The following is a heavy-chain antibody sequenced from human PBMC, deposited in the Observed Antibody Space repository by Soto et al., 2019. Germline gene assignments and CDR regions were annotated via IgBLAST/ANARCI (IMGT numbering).Heavy chain of an antibody. V-gene: IGHV3-23*01. CDR2: ISGSGGST. D-gene: IGHD3-9*01. CDR3: AKVVRYFDWSPYDI. CDR1: GFTFSSYA. J-gene: IGHJ3*02. Sequence: GGSQRLSCAASGFTFSSYAMSWVRQAPGKGLEWVSAISGSGGSTYYADSVKGRFTISRDNSKNTLYLQMNSLRAEDTAVYYCAKVVRYFDWSPYDIWGQGTMVTVSS.